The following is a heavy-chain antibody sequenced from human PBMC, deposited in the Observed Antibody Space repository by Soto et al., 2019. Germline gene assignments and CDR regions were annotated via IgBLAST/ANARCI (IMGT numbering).Heavy chain of an antibody. J-gene: IGHJ5*02. CDR3: ARRGADRRCWFDP. Sequence: PSETLSLTCAVYGGSFSGYYWSWIRQPPGKGLDWIGEINHSGSTNYKPSLKSRVTISVDTSKNQFSLKLSSVTAADTAVHYCARRGADRRCWFDPWGQGTLVTVS. CDR2: INHSGST. D-gene: IGHD3-10*01. CDR1: GGSFSGYY. V-gene: IGHV4-34*01.